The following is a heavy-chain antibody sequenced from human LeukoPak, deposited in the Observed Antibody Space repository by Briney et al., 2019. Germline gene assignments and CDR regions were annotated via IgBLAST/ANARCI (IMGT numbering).Heavy chain of an antibody. J-gene: IGHJ6*02. V-gene: IGHV3-23*01. CDR2: ISGSGGST. CDR3: ARDGALSIAAAGDYYYYYGMDV. Sequence: GGSLRLSCAASGFTFSSYAMSWVRQAPGKGLEWVSAISGSGGSTYYADSVKGRFTISRDNSKNTLYLQMNSLRAEDTAVYYCARDGALSIAAAGDYYYYYGMDVWGQGTTVTVSS. D-gene: IGHD6-13*01. CDR1: GFTFSSYA.